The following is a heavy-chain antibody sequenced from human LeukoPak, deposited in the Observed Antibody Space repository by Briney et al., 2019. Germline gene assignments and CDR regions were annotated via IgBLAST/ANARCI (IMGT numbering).Heavy chain of an antibody. V-gene: IGHV3-30*18. CDR3: AKDKRRDGYNYLINWFDP. CDR2: ISYDGSNK. CDR1: GFTFSSYG. Sequence: RPGGSLRLSCAASGFTFSSYGMHWVRQAPGKGLEWVAVISYDGSNKYYADSVKGRFTISRDNSKNTLYLQMNSLRAEDTAVYYCAKDKRRDGYNYLINWFDPWGQGTLVTVSS. J-gene: IGHJ5*02. D-gene: IGHD5-12*01.